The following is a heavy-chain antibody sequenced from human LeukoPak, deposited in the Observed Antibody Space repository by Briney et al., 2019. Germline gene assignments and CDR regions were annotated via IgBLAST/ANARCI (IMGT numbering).Heavy chain of an antibody. CDR2: ISSDGSST. D-gene: IGHD6-13*01. V-gene: IGHV3-74*01. J-gene: IGHJ3*01. Sequence: AGGSLRLSCAASGFTFSSYWMHWVRQAPGKGLVGVSRISSDGSSTSYADSVKGRFTISRDNAKNTLYLQMNSLRAEDTAVYYCARGIAAAGPWGQGTMVTVSS. CDR1: GFTFSSYW. CDR3: ARGIAAAGP.